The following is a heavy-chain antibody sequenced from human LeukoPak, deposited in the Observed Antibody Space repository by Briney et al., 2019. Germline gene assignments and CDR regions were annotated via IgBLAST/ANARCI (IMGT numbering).Heavy chain of an antibody. Sequence: KSSETLSLTCTVPGASISDYYWGWIRQPPGKGLEWIGYIYYSGITNSNPSLKSRVTMSVDTSKNQFSLKLSSVTAADTAVYYCARDLNRTPLGSNWGQGTLVTVSS. CDR1: GASISDYY. CDR2: IYYSGIT. D-gene: IGHD3-10*01. J-gene: IGHJ4*02. V-gene: IGHV4-59*01. CDR3: ARDLNRTPLGSN.